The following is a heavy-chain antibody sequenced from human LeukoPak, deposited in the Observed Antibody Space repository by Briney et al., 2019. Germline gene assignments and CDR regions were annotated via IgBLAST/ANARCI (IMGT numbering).Heavy chain of an antibody. J-gene: IGHJ4*02. CDR2: IWYDGSNK. D-gene: IGHD3-3*01. Sequence: GRSLRLSCAASGFTFSSYGMHWVRQAPGKGLEWVAVIWYDGSNKYYTDSVKGRFTISRDNSKNTLYLQVDSLRAEDTAVYYCARDYDFWSGYYSPTRGYFGYWGQGTLVTVSS. CDR1: GFTFSSYG. V-gene: IGHV3-33*01. CDR3: ARDYDFWSGYYSPTRGYFGY.